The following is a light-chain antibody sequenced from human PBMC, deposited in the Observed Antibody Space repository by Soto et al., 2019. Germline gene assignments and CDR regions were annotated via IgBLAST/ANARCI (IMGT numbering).Light chain of an antibody. CDR1: QRVSDN. CDR3: QQRNSWPPIT. Sequence: EIVMTQSPATLSVSPGERATLSCRASQRVSDNLAWYQQKPGQAPRLLISGASTRATGIPARFSGSGSGTDFTLTISSLEPEDFALYYCQQRNSWPPITFGQGTRLEIK. V-gene: IGKV3-15*01. CDR2: GAS. J-gene: IGKJ5*01.